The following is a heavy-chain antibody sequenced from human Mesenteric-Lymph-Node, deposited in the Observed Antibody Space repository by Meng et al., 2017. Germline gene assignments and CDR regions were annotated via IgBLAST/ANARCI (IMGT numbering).Heavy chain of an antibody. CDR2: IDYSGAT. CDR3: ARLDQALDY. CDR1: GGSVSSGSYY. Sequence: QVHRQESGQGLARPSETLCLTCSVSGGSVSSGSYYWSWIRQPPGKGLEWIGYIDYSGATNYNPSLKSRVTISADTSKNQFSLNLKSMTAADTAVYYCARLDQALDYWGQGTLVTVSS. V-gene: IGHV4-61*01. D-gene: IGHD3-9*01. J-gene: IGHJ4*02.